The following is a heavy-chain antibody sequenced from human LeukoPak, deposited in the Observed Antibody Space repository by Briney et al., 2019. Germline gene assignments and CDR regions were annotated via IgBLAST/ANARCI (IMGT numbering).Heavy chain of an antibody. V-gene: IGHV3-21*01. CDR2: VSSSSAYI. J-gene: IGHJ4*02. D-gene: IGHD6-25*01. CDR3: ARDRGWRLLDY. CDR1: GFTFINYN. Sequence: PGGSLRLSCAASGFTFINYNMNWVRQAPGKGLEWVSSVSSSSAYIYYADSVKGRFTISRDNADNSLYLQMNSLRVEDTAVYYCARDRGWRLLDYWGQGTLVTVSS.